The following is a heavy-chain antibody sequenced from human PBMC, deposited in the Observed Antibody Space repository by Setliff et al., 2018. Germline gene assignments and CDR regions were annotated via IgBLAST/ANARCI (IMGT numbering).Heavy chain of an antibody. V-gene: IGHV1-2*06. Sequence: ASVKVSCKASGYTFTGYYMHWVRQAPGQGLEWMGRINPNSGGTNYAQKFQGRVTMTRDTSISTAYMGLSRLRSDDTAVYYCARTTIATRWSDYWGQGTLVTVSS. J-gene: IGHJ4*02. CDR3: ARTTIATRWSDY. D-gene: IGHD1-1*01. CDR1: GYTFTGYY. CDR2: INPNSGGT.